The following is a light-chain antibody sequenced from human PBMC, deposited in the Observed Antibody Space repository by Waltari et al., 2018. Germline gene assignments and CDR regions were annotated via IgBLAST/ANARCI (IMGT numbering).Light chain of an antibody. Sequence: EIVLTQSPGTLSLSPGERATLSCRASQSVSSSYLAWYQQKPGQAPRLLIYGASRRAHGIPDRFSGSGSGTDFTLTISRLEPEDFAVYYCQQYGSSPPVTFGQGTKVEIK. CDR3: QQYGSSPPVT. CDR2: GAS. CDR1: QSVSSSY. J-gene: IGKJ1*01. V-gene: IGKV3-20*01.